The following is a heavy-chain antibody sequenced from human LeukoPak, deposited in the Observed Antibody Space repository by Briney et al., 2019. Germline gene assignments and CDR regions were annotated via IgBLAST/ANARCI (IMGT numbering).Heavy chain of an antibody. Sequence: GGSLRLSRAASGFTFSSYWMHWVRHAPGKGLVWVSRINSDGSSTSYADSVKGRFTISRDNAKNTLYLEMNSLRAEDMAVYYCAIGVVITTAFDNWGQGTLVTVSS. J-gene: IGHJ4*02. D-gene: IGHD3-22*01. CDR3: AIGVVITTAFDN. CDR1: GFTFSSYW. CDR2: INSDGSST. V-gene: IGHV3-74*01.